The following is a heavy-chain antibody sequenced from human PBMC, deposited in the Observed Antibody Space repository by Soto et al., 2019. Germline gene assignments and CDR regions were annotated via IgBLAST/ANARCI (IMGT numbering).Heavy chain of an antibody. J-gene: IGHJ6*02. Sequence: PVGSMRLSCAASGFTFSIYGMAWVRKAPGKGLEWVAVISYDGSNKYYADSVKGRFTISRDNSKNTLYLQMNSLRAEDTAVYYCAKDFRVGTYGYYYGMDVWGQGTTVTVSS. D-gene: IGHD1-26*01. CDR3: AKDFRVGTYGYYYGMDV. CDR2: ISYDGSNK. CDR1: GFTFSIYG. V-gene: IGHV3-30*18.